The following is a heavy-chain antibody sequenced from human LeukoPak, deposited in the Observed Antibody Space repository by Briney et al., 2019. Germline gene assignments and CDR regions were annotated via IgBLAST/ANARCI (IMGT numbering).Heavy chain of an antibody. CDR2: ISGSGDST. Sequence: GGSLRLSCAASGFTFSSYAMSWVRQAPGKGLEWVSVISGSGDSTYYADSVEGRCTSSRDNSKDALYLQMNSLRAEDTAVYYCARVGYSGYDYDYWGQGTLVTVSS. CDR3: ARVGYSGYDYDY. J-gene: IGHJ4*02. V-gene: IGHV3-23*01. CDR1: GFTFSSYA. D-gene: IGHD5-12*01.